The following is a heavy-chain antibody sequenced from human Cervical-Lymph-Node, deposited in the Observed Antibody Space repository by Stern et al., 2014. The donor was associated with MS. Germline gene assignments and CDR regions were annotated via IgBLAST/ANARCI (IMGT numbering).Heavy chain of an antibody. D-gene: IGHD4-17*01. CDR1: GFTFSHYS. V-gene: IGHV3-21*01. J-gene: IGHJ4*02. CDR2: ISNNSTHT. CDR3: ARARVGDYARSPHLDS. Sequence: EVQLVESGGGLVQPGASLRLSCAPSGFTFSHYSINWVRQAPGKGLEWISSISNNSTHTFYADSVEGRFTISRDSAKDSVSLHMVSLRAEDTAVYYCARARVGDYARSPHLDSWGQGTLVTVSS.